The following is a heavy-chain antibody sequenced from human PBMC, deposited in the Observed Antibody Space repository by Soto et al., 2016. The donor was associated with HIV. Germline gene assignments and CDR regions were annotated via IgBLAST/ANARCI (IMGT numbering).Heavy chain of an antibody. J-gene: IGHJ6*03. Sequence: EVQLLESGGGLVQPGGSLRLSCAASGFTFSSYAMSWVRQAPGKGLEWVSAISGSGGSTYYADSVKGRFTISRDNSKNTLYLQMNSLRAEDTAVYYCAKQSPYCTGGVCYSGYASYYYYMDVWGKGTTVTSP. D-gene: IGHD2-8*02. CDR2: ISGSGGST. CDR1: GFTFSSYA. CDR3: AKQSPYCTGGVCYSGYASYYYYMDV. V-gene: IGHV3-23*01.